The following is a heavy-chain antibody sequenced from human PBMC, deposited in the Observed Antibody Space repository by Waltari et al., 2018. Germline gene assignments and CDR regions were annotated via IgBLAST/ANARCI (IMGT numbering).Heavy chain of an antibody. CDR2: MKRKSDGGTT. Sequence: EVQLVESGGDVVKPGGSLRLSCAASGFIFSNDWMCWVRQAPGKGLEWIGHMKRKSDGGTTDYAAPVKGRFTISTDDSKNTLYLQMSSLKIEDTAMYYCTTEVHGWRLFDYWGQGTLVTVSS. CDR3: TTEVHGWRLFDY. D-gene: IGHD3-10*01. V-gene: IGHV3-15*01. J-gene: IGHJ4*02. CDR1: GFIFSNDW.